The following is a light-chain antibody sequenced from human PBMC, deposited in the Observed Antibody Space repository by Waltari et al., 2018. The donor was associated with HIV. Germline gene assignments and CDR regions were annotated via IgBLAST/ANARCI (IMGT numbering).Light chain of an antibody. V-gene: IGLV1-47*01. Sequence: QSILTQPPSTSGTPGQRVTISCSGSGSNLGSNSVPWYQLLLGTAPKLLIYRNNQRPSGVPDRFSGSKSATSASLAIGGLRSEDEADYYCAAWDDSLSGPVFGGGTKLTVL. CDR1: GSNLGSNS. J-gene: IGLJ3*02. CDR2: RNN. CDR3: AAWDDSLSGPV.